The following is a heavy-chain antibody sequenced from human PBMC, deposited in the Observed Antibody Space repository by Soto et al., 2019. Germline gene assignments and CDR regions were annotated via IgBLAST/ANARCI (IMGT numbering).Heavy chain of an antibody. CDR1: GFIFSSYA. V-gene: IGHV3-30-3*01. CDR3: AKAPWNLVHTHYFDF. Sequence: QVQLVESGGGVVHPGRSLRLSCAASGFIFSSYAMHWVRQAPGKGLEWVAVISSDGSNRYYADSVGGRFTISRDNSENTVYLHMSSLTGDDTAVFYCAKAPWNLVHTHYFDFWGQGTLVTVSS. J-gene: IGHJ4*02. CDR2: ISSDGSNR. D-gene: IGHD6-6*01.